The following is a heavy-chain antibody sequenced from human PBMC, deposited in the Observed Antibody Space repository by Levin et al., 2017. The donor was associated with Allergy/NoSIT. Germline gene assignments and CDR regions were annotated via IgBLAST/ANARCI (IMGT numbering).Heavy chain of an antibody. CDR3: ARDRGAAAGMGAFDI. J-gene: IGHJ3*02. V-gene: IGHV1-69*06. CDR1: GGTFSSYA. Sequence: ASVKVSCKASGGTFSSYAISWVRQAPGQGLEWMGGIIPIFGTANYAQKFQGRVTITADKSTSTAYMELSSLRSEDTAVYYCARDRGAAAGMGAFDIWGQGTMVTVSS. D-gene: IGHD6-13*01. CDR2: IIPIFGTA.